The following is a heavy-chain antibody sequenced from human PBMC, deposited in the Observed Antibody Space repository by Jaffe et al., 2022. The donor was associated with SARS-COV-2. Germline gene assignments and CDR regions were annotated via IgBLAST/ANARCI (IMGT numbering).Heavy chain of an antibody. D-gene: IGHD6-19*01. CDR3: ARDFSYRYSSGWYDRINRGFDP. J-gene: IGHJ5*02. CDR2: IYHSGST. V-gene: IGHV4-4*02. CDR1: GGSISSSNW. Sequence: QVQLQESGPGLVKPSGTLSLTCAVSGGSISSSNWWSWVRQPPGKGLEWIGEIYHSGSTNYNPSLKSRVTISVDKSKNQFSLKLSSVTAADTAVYYCARDFSYRYSSGWYDRINRGFDPWGQGTLVTVSS.